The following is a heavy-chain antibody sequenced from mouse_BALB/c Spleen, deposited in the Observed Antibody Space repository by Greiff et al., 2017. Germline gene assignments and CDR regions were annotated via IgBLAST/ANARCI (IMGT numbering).Heavy chain of an antibody. CDR3: ARDSNSYYYAMDY. J-gene: IGHJ4*01. CDR1: GFTFSSFG. V-gene: IGHV5-17*02. Sequence: EVQLVESGGGLVQPGGSRKLSCAASGFTFSSFGMHWVRQAPEKGLEWVAYISSGSSTIYYSDTVKGRFTISRDNPKYTLFLQMTSLRSEDTAMYYCARDSNSYYYAMDYWGQGTSGTVSS. CDR2: ISSGSSTI. D-gene: IGHD2-5*01.